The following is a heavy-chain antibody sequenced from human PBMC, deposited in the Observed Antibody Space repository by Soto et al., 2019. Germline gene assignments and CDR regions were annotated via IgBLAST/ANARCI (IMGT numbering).Heavy chain of an antibody. J-gene: IGHJ6*02. Sequence: SENLFLTCSGSGGSLSRNSFCWGWICPTPGNGVVWIGSIYYSGITSYHPPLKSRVTISVDTSKNQFSLKRSSVTAADTAVYYCARHEKYYYGSGGYGMDVWGQGTTVTVSS. D-gene: IGHD3-10*01. CDR2: IYYSGIT. CDR3: ARHEKYYYGSGGYGMDV. V-gene: IGHV4-39*01. CDR1: GGSLSRNSFC.